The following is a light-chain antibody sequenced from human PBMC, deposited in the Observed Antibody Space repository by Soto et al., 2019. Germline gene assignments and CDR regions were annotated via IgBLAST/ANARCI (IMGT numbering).Light chain of an antibody. CDR2: DAS. CDR3: QQRNTWPPIT. V-gene: IGKV3-11*01. CDR1: QSVRTY. Sequence: EVVMTQSPATLSVSPGETATLSCRASQSVRTYLAWYQVKPGQAPRLLIYDASRRASGVPARFSGSGSGADFTLTISSLEPEDFALYYCQQRNTWPPITFGQGTRLEI. J-gene: IGKJ5*01.